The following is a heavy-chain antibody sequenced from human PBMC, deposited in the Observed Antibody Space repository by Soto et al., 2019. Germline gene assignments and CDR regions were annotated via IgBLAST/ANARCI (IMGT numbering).Heavy chain of an antibody. D-gene: IGHD5-12*01. V-gene: IGHV6-1*01. CDR2: TYFRSKWYN. Sequence: SQTLSLTCAISGDSVSSNTASWNWVRQSPSRGLEWLGRTYFRSKWYNDYAVSVKSRIIINPDTSNNQFSLQLNSVTPEDTAVYFCAKGDNLGPKTGYAFDPWGQGIMVTVSS. CDR1: GDSVSSNTAS. CDR3: AKGDNLGPKTGYAFDP. J-gene: IGHJ5*02.